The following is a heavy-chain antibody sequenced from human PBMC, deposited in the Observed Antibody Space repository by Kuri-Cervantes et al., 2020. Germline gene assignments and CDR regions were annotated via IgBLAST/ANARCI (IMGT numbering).Heavy chain of an antibody. CDR1: GYTFTSYY. CDR2: INPSGGST. Sequence: ASVKVSCKASGYTFTSYYMHWVRQAPGQGLEWMGIINPSGGSTNYAQKFQGRVTMTRDTSISTAYMELSRLRSDDTAVYYCAREGYDSSGYYAGGWFDPWGQGTLVTVSS. V-gene: IGHV1-2*02. CDR3: AREGYDSSGYYAGGWFDP. J-gene: IGHJ5*02. D-gene: IGHD3-22*01.